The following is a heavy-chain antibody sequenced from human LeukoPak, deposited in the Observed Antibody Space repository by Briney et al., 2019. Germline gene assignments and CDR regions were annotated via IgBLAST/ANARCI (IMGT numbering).Heavy chain of an antibody. CDR2: VYHSGST. Sequence: SETLSLTCAVSGYSISSGYYWDWIRQPPGKGLEWIGTVYHSGSTYYNPSLKSRVTISVDTSKDQFSLKLNSVTTADTAVYYCARQTSEYDILTGPDYWGQGTLVTVSS. D-gene: IGHD3-9*01. J-gene: IGHJ4*02. CDR1: GYSISSGYY. V-gene: IGHV4-38-2*01. CDR3: ARQTSEYDILTGPDY.